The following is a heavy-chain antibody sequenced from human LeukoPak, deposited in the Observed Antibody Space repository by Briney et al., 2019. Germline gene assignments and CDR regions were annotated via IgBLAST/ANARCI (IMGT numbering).Heavy chain of an antibody. CDR1: GGSISSYY. J-gene: IGHJ4*02. CDR2: IYYSGST. D-gene: IGHD6-19*01. Sequence: SGTLSLTCTVSGGSISSYYWSWIRQPPGKGLEWIGYIYYSGSTNYNPSLKSRVTISVDTSRNQFSLKLSSVTAADTAVYYCARHSEVAGTGYFDYWGQGTLVTVSS. CDR3: ARHSEVAGTGYFDY. V-gene: IGHV4-59*08.